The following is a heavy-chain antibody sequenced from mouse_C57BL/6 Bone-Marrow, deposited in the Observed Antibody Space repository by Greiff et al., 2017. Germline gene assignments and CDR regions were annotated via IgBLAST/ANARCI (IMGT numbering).Heavy chain of an antibody. CDR3: ARLYYDYDAYAMDY. Sequence: QVQLQQPGAELVKPGASVKLSCKASGYTFTSYWMHWVKQRPGHGLEWIGDIYPGGGYTNYNEKFKGKATLTADKSSSTAYMQFSSLTSEDSAIYYCARLYYDYDAYAMDYWGQGTSVTVSS. CDR1: GYTFTSYW. CDR2: IYPGGGYT. V-gene: IGHV1-63*01. J-gene: IGHJ4*01. D-gene: IGHD2-4*01.